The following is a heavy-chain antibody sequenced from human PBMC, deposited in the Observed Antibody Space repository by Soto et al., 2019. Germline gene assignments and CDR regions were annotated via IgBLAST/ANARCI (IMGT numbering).Heavy chain of an antibody. D-gene: IGHD5-18*01. CDR1: GYTFTSYG. Sequence: QVQLVQSGAEVKKPGASVKVSCKASGYTFTSYGISWVRQAPGQGLEWMGWISAYNGNTNYAQKLQGRITMTTDTSTSTAYMEVRSLRSDDTAVYYCARHPAIGGYSYRGPFGYWGQGTLVTVSS. V-gene: IGHV1-18*04. CDR3: ARHPAIGGYSYRGPFGY. J-gene: IGHJ4*02. CDR2: ISAYNGNT.